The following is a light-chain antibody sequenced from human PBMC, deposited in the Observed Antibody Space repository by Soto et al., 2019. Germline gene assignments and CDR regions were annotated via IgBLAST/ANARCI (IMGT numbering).Light chain of an antibody. Sequence: EIMLTQSPGTLSLSPGEKTTLSCRASQSISSTYLAWYQQKPGQAPRLLLYGASSRATGIPDRFSGSGSGTEFTLTISRLEPEDFAVYYCQQYDSSPWTFGQGTTVEIK. J-gene: IGKJ1*01. CDR3: QQYDSSPWT. V-gene: IGKV3-20*01. CDR2: GAS. CDR1: QSISSTY.